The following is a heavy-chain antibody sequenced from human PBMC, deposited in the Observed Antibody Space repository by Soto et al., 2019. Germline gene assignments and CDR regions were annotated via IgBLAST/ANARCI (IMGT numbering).Heavy chain of an antibody. J-gene: IGHJ6*03. Sequence: QVQLQESGPGLVRPSETLSLTCTVSGGSFSSYYWTWIRQSPGKGLEWIGYIYYSGSTDYNPSLRGRIALSIDTSKNQFSLRLNSMTAADTAVYYCAGRDCSGTNCYYLDYYYMDVWGKGTTVTVSS. CDR2: IYYSGST. CDR1: GGSFSSYY. CDR3: AGRDCSGTNCYYLDYYYMDV. D-gene: IGHD2-2*01. V-gene: IGHV4-59*08.